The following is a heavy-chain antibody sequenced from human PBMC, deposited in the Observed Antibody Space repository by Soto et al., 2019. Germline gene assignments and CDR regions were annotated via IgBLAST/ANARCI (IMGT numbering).Heavy chain of an antibody. D-gene: IGHD2-15*01. CDR3: ARHPVVAYYYYGMDV. CDR2: IYPGDSDT. Sequence: GESLKISCKGSGYSFTSYWIGWVRQMPGKGLEWMGIIYPGDSDTRYSPSFQGQVTISADKSISTAYLQWSSLKASDTAMYYCARHPVVAYYYYGMDVWGQGTTVTVSS. CDR1: GYSFTSYW. J-gene: IGHJ6*02. V-gene: IGHV5-51*01.